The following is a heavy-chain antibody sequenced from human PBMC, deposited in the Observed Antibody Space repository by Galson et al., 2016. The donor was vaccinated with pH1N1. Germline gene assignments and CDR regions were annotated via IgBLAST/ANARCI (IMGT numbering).Heavy chain of an antibody. CDR2: IYHSGTT. J-gene: IGHJ4*02. CDR3: PRHPRYYDSSGYYFGY. Sequence: ETLSLTCAVSGYSIRNGYFWGWIRQPPGQGLEWIGIIYHSGTTYYNPSLESRVTISVDTSKNQFSLKVKSVTAADTAVYYCPRHPRYYDSSGYYFGYWGQGILVTVSS. V-gene: IGHV4-38-2*01. CDR1: GYSIRNGYF. D-gene: IGHD3-22*01.